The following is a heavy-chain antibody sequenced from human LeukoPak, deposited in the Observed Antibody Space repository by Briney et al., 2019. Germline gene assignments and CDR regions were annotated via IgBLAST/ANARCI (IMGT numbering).Heavy chain of an antibody. D-gene: IGHD6-13*01. CDR2: ISGSGGST. Sequence: GGSLRLSCAASGFTFSSYAMSWVCEAPGKGVEWVSAISGSGGSTYSADSVKGRFTISRDNSKNTLYLQMNSLRAEDTAVYYCAKRPSSSSWNFDYWGQGTLVTVSS. J-gene: IGHJ4*02. CDR3: AKRPSSSSWNFDY. CDR1: GFTFSSYA. V-gene: IGHV3-23*01.